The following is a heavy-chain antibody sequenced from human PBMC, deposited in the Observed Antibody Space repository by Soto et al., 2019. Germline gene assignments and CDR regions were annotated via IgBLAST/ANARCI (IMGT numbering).Heavy chain of an antibody. Sequence: SSVKVSCKASGGTFSSYAISWVRQAPGQGLEWMGGIIPIFGTANYAQKFQGRVTITADKSTSTVYMELSRLRSEDTAVYYCGRGRSGQIVAFDWGQGTPVTVSS. CDR3: GRGRSGQIVAFD. J-gene: IGHJ4*02. CDR2: IIPIFGTA. CDR1: GGTFSSYA. V-gene: IGHV1-69*06. D-gene: IGHD5-12*01.